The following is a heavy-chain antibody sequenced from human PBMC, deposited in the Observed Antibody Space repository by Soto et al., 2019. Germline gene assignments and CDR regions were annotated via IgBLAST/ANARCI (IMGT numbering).Heavy chain of an antibody. Sequence: SETLSLTCTVSGGSISSGDYYWSWIRQPPGKGLEWIGYIYYSGSTYYNPSLKSRVTISVDTSKNQFSLKLSSVTAADTAVYYCARERPDGARLAPWGQGSLVTVSS. CDR2: IYYSGST. J-gene: IGHJ5*02. CDR1: GGSISSGDYY. D-gene: IGHD6-6*01. CDR3: ARERPDGARLAP. V-gene: IGHV4-30-4*01.